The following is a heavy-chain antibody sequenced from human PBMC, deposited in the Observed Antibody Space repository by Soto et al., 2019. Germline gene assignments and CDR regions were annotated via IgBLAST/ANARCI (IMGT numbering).Heavy chain of an antibody. J-gene: IGHJ6*02. CDR2: ISSSSRIT. D-gene: IGHD2-2*01. CDR1: GFIFRSYS. CDR3: ARDQDIVVAPGAYGMDV. V-gene: IGHV3-48*02. Sequence: GGSLRLSCAASGFIFRSYSLNWVRQVPGKGLEWLSFISSSSRITYYADSVKGRFTVSRDNAKNSLYLQMNSRRDEDTAVYYCARDQDIVVAPGAYGMDVWGQGTTVTVSS.